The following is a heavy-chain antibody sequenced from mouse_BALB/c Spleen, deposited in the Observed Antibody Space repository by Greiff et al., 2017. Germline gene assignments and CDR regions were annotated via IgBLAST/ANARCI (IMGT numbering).Heavy chain of an antibody. CDR3: ARGEDGYDGYAMDY. CDR1: GFTFSSYA. Sequence: EVQRVESGGGLVKPGGSLKLSCAASGFTFSSYAMSWVRQSPEKRLEWVAEISSGGSYTYYPDTVTGRFTISRDNAKNTLYLEMSSLRSEDTAMYYCARGEDGYDGYAMDYWGQGTSVTVSS. D-gene: IGHD2-2*01. V-gene: IGHV5-9-4*01. CDR2: ISSGGSYT. J-gene: IGHJ4*01.